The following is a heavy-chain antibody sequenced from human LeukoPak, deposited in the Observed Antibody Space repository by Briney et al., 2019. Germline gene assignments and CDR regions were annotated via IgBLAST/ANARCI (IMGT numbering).Heavy chain of an antibody. CDR2: IDPSDSYT. Sequence: GESLKISCKGSGYSFTSYWISWVRQMPGKGLEWMGTIDPSDSYTNYSPSFQGHVTISADKSISTAYLQWSSLKASDTAMYYCARHRGNSGYDSDYWGQGTLVTVSS. J-gene: IGHJ4*02. D-gene: IGHD5-12*01. CDR3: ARHRGNSGYDSDY. V-gene: IGHV5-10-1*01. CDR1: GYSFTSYW.